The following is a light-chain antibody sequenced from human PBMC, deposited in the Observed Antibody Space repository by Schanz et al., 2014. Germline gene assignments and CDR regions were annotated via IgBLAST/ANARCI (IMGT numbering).Light chain of an antibody. CDR3: AAWDDSLSAHVV. CDR1: SSNIGSNP. CDR2: NSD. Sequence: QSVLTQPPSASGTPGQSVTISCSGSSSNIGSNPVNWYQQVPGTAPKLLIHNSDQRPSGVPDRFSGSRSGTSASLAISGLRSEDEADYYCAAWDDSLSAHVVFGGGTKLTVL. V-gene: IGLV1-47*02. J-gene: IGLJ2*01.